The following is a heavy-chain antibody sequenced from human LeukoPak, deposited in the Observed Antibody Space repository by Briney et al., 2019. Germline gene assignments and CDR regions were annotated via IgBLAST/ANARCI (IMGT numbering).Heavy chain of an antibody. J-gene: IGHJ6*03. CDR1: GFTFSSYW. CDR3: ARDRKYSSRYYYMDV. D-gene: IGHD6-6*01. Sequence: GGSLRLSCAASGFTFSSYWMSWVRQAPGKGLEWVANIKQDGSEKYYVDSVKGRFTISRDNAKNSLYLQMNSPRAEDTAVYYCARDRKYSSRYYYMDVWGKGATVTVSS. V-gene: IGHV3-7*01. CDR2: IKQDGSEK.